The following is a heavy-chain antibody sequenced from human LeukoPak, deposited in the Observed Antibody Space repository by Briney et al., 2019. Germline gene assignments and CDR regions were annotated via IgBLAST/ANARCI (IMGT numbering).Heavy chain of an antibody. Sequence: ASVKVSCKASGYTFTNYDINWVRQATGRGLEWMGWMNPHSGNTGYAQKFQGRVTMTRNTSISTAYMELSSLRSEDTAVYYCARLSSHYGDYKVDPWGQGTLVTVSS. CDR3: ARLSSHYGDYKVDP. D-gene: IGHD4-17*01. V-gene: IGHV1-8*01. CDR2: MNPHSGNT. CDR1: GYTFTNYD. J-gene: IGHJ5*02.